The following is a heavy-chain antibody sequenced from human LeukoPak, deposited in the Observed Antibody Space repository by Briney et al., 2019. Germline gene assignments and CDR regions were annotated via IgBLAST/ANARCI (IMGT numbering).Heavy chain of an antibody. J-gene: IGHJ5*02. CDR3: ARRVRYCSGGKRPCNWFDP. D-gene: IGHD2-15*01. CDR1: GYTFTXDY. CDR2: INPSVGSA. Sequence: KVSXXASGYTFTXDYMHWGRQAPGEGGEWMGLINPSVGSANYSQKLQGRVTITRETSTRTVYMEMSRLRSEATAVYYCARRVRYCSGGKRPCNWFDPWGQGTLVTVSS. V-gene: IGHV1-46*04.